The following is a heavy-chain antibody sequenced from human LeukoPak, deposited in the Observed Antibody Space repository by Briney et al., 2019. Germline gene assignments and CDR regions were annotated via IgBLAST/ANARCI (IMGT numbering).Heavy chain of an antibody. CDR2: IRYDGSNK. CDR3: ARDRSSLYYDFWSGPGDY. D-gene: IGHD3-3*01. Sequence: PGGSLRLSCAASGFTFSSYGMHWVRQAPGKGLEWVAFIRYDGSNKYYADSVKGRFTISRDNAKNSLYLQMNSLRAEDTAVYYCARDRSSLYYDFWSGPGDYWGQGTLVTVSS. V-gene: IGHV3-30*02. J-gene: IGHJ4*02. CDR1: GFTFSSYG.